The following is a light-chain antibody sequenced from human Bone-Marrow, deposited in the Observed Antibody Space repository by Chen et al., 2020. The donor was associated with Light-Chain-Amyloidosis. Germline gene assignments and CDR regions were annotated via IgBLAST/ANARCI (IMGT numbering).Light chain of an antibody. Sequence: SYELTQPPSASVSPGQTAKITCSGDAVPQKIVYWYQQRSGQAPVLVIYDDTKRPSGIPERFSGSSLGTVATLTINGAQVEDEGDYYCYSADITGEQRVFSGGTKLTVL. CDR3: YSADITGEQRV. J-gene: IGLJ2*01. CDR2: DDT. CDR1: AVPQKI. V-gene: IGLV3-10*01.